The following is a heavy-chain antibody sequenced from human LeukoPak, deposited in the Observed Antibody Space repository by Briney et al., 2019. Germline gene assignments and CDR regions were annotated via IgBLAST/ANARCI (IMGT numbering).Heavy chain of an antibody. CDR2: ISSSGSTI. CDR3: ARESTMIVVVRSSRGYFDY. D-gene: IGHD3-22*01. J-gene: IGHJ4*02. CDR1: GFTFSDYY. V-gene: IGHV3-11*01. Sequence: GGSLRLSCAASGFTFSDYYMSWIRQAPGKGLEWVSYISSSGSTIYYADSVKGRFTISRDNAKNSLYLQMNSLRAEDTAVYYCARESTMIVVVRSSRGYFDYWGQGTLVTVSS.